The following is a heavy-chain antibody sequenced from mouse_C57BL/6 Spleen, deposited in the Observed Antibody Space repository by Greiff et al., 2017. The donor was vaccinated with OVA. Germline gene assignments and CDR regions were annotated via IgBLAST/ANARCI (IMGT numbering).Heavy chain of an antibody. D-gene: IGHD2-4*01. CDR1: GFSLTSYG. Sequence: QVQLKESGPGLVAPSQSLSITCTVSGFSLTSYGVHWVRQPPGKGLEWLVVIWSDGSTTYNSALKSRLSISKDNSKSQVFLKMNSLQTDDTAMYYCARHEDDYDDYAMDYWGQGTSVTVSS. V-gene: IGHV2-6-1*01. CDR3: ARHEDDYDDYAMDY. CDR2: IWSDGST. J-gene: IGHJ4*01.